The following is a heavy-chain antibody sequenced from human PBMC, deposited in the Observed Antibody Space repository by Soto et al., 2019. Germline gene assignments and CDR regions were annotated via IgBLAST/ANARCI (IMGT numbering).Heavy chain of an antibody. CDR1: EFTFSTYS. CDR3: ARDSCRNTSCAANY. D-gene: IGHD2-2*01. V-gene: IGHV3-48*01. J-gene: IGHJ4*02. Sequence: GGSLRLSCAASEFTFSTYSMNWVRQAPGKGLEWISYISSTGSNIYYADSVKGRFTISRDNARNPLYLQMNSLRVEDTAVYYCARDSCRNTSCAANYWGQGTLVTVSS. CDR2: ISSTGSNI.